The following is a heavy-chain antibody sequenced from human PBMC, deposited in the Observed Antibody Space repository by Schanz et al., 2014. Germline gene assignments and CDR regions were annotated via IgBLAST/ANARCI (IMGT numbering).Heavy chain of an antibody. V-gene: IGHV1-69*02. Sequence: VQLEQSGAEVKKPGSSVKVSCKASGGTFSSFGINWVRQAPGQGLEWMGRIIPSLGLAKYEQKFQDKVTITADKSTSTAYMDLSSLRSEDTAVYYCASSGAGYSSSWDFDDWGQGTLXTVAS. J-gene: IGHJ4*02. CDR1: GGTFSSFG. CDR3: ASSGAGYSSSWDFDD. CDR2: IIPSLGLA. D-gene: IGHD6-13*01.